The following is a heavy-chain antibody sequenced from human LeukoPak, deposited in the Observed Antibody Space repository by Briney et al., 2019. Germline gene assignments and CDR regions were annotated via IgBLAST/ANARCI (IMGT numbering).Heavy chain of an antibody. CDR3: ARDGKTSDYDFWSGYAAFDY. Sequence: PGGSLRLSCAASGFTFSSYWMSWVRQAPGKGLEWVANIKQDGSEKYYVDSVKGRFTISRDNAKNSLYLQMNSLRAEDTAVYYCARDGKTSDYDFWSGYAAFDYWGQGTLVTVSS. D-gene: IGHD3-3*01. J-gene: IGHJ4*02. CDR2: IKQDGSEK. V-gene: IGHV3-7*01. CDR1: GFTFSSYW.